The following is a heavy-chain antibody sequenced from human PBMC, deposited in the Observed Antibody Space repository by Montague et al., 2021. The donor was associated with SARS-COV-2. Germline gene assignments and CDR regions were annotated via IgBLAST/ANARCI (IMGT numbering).Heavy chain of an antibody. J-gene: IGHJ6*02. D-gene: IGHD1-20*01. CDR1: GGSLSGYY. Sequence: SETLSLTCAVYGGSLSGYYWSWIRQPPGKVLEWIGEINHSGSTNYNPSLKSRVTISLDTSKNQFSLKLSSVTAADTAVYYCARGRRRYNWRDETSYYYGRDVWGQGTTVTVSS. V-gene: IGHV4-34*01. CDR3: ARGRRRYNWRDETSYYYGRDV. CDR2: INHSGST.